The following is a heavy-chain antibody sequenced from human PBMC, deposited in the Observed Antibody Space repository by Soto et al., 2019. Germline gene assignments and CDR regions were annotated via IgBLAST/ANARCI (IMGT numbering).Heavy chain of an antibody. D-gene: IGHD3-22*01. J-gene: IGHJ4*02. V-gene: IGHV3-11*01. CDR1: GFSLSDYY. CDR3: SRVRGYSSGSYYFDS. Sequence: VGSLRLSCAASGFSLSDYYVSWIRQAPGEGLEWVSYISSSGTTTHYADSVKGRFTISKDNAKNSLYLQMNSLRAEDTAVYYCSRVRGYSSGSYYFDSWGQGTIVTVYS. CDR2: ISSSGTTT.